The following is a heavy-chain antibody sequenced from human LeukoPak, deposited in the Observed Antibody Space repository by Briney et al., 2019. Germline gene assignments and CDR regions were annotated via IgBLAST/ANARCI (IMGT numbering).Heavy chain of an antibody. Sequence: TLSLTCXVSGGSISSGGYYWSWIRQHPGKGLEWIGYIYYSGSTYYNPSLKSRVTISVDTSKNQFSLKLSSVTAADTAVYYCARGYSSSGYDYWGQGTLVTVSS. CDR1: GGSISSGGYY. J-gene: IGHJ4*02. CDR3: ARGYSSSGYDY. D-gene: IGHD6-6*01. V-gene: IGHV4-31*03. CDR2: IYYSGST.